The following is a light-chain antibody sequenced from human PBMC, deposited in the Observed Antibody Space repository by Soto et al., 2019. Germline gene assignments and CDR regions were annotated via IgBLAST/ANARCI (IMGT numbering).Light chain of an antibody. J-gene: IGKJ5*01. CDR1: HSVTNNY. CDR2: GAS. CDR3: QQYGTSPIT. Sequence: ELVLTQSPGTLSLSPGERATLSCRASHSVTNNYLAWYQHKPGQAPRLLIDGASSRATDIPDRFSGSGSGADFSLAISSLEPEDFALYYCQQYGTSPITFGQGTRLEIK. V-gene: IGKV3-20*01.